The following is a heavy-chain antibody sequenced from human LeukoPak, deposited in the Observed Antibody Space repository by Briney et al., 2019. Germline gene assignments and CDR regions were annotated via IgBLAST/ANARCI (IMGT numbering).Heavy chain of an antibody. J-gene: IGHJ3*02. Sequence: SVKVSCKGVGYNFSTYWIAWVRQMPGRGLEWMGSIYPGDPDTTYSPPFQGQVSISADRSTSFVFLQWNSLKTSDTATYYCARLLRGGPEDDFWCGDFTQDSFDIWGQGTMVIVSS. CDR1: GYNFSTYW. CDR3: ARLLRGGPEDDFWCGDFTQDSFDI. CDR2: IYPGDPDT. D-gene: IGHD3-3*01. V-gene: IGHV5-51*01.